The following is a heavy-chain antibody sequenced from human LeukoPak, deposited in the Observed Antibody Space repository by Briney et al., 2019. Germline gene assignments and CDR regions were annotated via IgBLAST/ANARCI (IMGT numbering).Heavy chain of an antibody. V-gene: IGHV4-59*12. J-gene: IGHJ6*03. Sequence: SETLSLTCTVSGGSISSYYWSWIRQPPGKGLEWIGYIFYSGSSNYNPSLKSRVTISVDTSKNQLSLKLSSVTAADTAVYYCARVDDGDRYYYYYYMDVWGKGTTVTVSS. CDR1: GGSISSYY. D-gene: IGHD4-17*01. CDR2: IFYSGSS. CDR3: ARVDDGDRYYYYYYMDV.